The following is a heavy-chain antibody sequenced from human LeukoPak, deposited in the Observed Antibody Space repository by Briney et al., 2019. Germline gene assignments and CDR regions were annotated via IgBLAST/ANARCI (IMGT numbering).Heavy chain of an antibody. CDR3: VPLIGVIPGGNWFDP. CDR1: GFTFSSYS. J-gene: IGHJ5*02. CDR2: ISFSGSTI. Sequence: GGSLRLSCAASGFTFSSYSMNWVRQAPGKGLEWVSYISFSGSTIYYAESVKGRFTISRDNAKNSLYLQMNSLRAEDTAVYYCVPLIGVIPGGNWFDPWGQGTLVTVSS. D-gene: IGHD3-3*01. V-gene: IGHV3-48*01.